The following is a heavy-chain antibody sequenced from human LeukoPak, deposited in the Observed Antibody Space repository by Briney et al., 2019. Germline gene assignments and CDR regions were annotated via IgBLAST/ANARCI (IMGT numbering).Heavy chain of an antibody. CDR3: ASGGYYDPNYFDY. V-gene: IGHV1-2*02. D-gene: IGHD3-3*01. CDR1: GYTFTGYH. J-gene: IGHJ4*02. Sequence: ASVKVSCKASGYTFTGYHIHWVRQAPGQGLEWMGWINPNGGGTKYAQKFQGRVTMTRDTSISTAYMDLSRLTSDDTAVYYCASGGYYDPNYFDYWGQGTLVTVSS. CDR2: INPNGGGT.